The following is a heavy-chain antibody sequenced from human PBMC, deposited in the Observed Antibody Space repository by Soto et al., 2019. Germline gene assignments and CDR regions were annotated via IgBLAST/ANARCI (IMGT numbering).Heavy chain of an antibody. CDR3: AKTPGVITVITSFDH. D-gene: IGHD3-16*01. V-gene: IGHV3-23*01. CDR2: ISGSGAST. CDR1: GFTFNKYA. J-gene: IGHJ4*02. Sequence: PVGSLRLSCVASGFTFNKYALAWVRQAPGKGLEWVSAISGSGASTYDADSVKGRFTISRDNSNNTLSLQMNSLRAEDTAVYYCAKTPGVITVITSFDHWGQGTPVTAPQ.